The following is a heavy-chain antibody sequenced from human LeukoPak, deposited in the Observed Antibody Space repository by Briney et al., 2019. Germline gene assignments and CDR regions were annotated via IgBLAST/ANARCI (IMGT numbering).Heavy chain of an antibody. CDR3: ARAPAPPTTAMDYFDY. CDR2: INAYSGNT. D-gene: IGHD5-18*01. Sequence: ASVKVPCKASGYTFTSYGISWVRQAPGQGLEWMGWINAYSGNTNHAQKLQGRVTMATDTSTSAAYLELRSLRSEDTAVYYCARAPAPPTTAMDYFDYWGQGTLVTVSS. V-gene: IGHV1-18*01. J-gene: IGHJ4*02. CDR1: GYTFTSYG.